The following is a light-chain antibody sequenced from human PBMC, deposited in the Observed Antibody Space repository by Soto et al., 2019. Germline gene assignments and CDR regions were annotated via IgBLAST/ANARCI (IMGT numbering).Light chain of an antibody. J-gene: IGKJ4*01. CDR2: DAS. V-gene: IGKV3-20*01. CDR1: QSLSSAF. Sequence: EIVLTQSPGTLSLSPGEKATLSCRASQSLSSAFLAWYQQKPGQAPRLLIFDASNRATGIADRFSGSGSETDFTLTISSLQAEDVAIYYCQQYYSTPLTFGGGTKVDI. CDR3: QQYYSTPLT.